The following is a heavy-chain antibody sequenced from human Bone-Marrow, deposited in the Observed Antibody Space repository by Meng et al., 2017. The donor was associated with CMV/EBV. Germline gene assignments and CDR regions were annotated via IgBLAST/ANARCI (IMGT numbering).Heavy chain of an antibody. Sequence: SETLSLTCAVYGGSFSGYYWSWIRQPPGKGLEWIGEINHSGSTNYNPSLKSRVTISVDTSKNQFSLKLSSVTAADTAVYYCARGKGIGWIQLPSDYFDYWGQGTLVTVSS. D-gene: IGHD5-18*01. J-gene: IGHJ4*02. CDR2: INHSGST. CDR3: ARGKGIGWIQLPSDYFDY. V-gene: IGHV4-34*01. CDR1: GGSFSGYY.